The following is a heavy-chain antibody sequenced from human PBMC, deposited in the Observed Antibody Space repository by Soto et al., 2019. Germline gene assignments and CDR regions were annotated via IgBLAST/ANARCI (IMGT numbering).Heavy chain of an antibody. V-gene: IGHV1-18*01. CDR1: GYTFTSYG. Sequence: QVHLVQSGAEVKKPGASVKVSCKTSGYTFTSYGISWVRQAPGQGLEWMGWISGYDGRINFAQKVQDRVTMTTDTSTSTVYMELRSLRSDDTAVYYCAREGDVPYYYYGMDVWGQGTTVTVSS. CDR2: ISGYDGRI. CDR3: AREGDVPYYYYGMDV. D-gene: IGHD2-21*02. J-gene: IGHJ6*02.